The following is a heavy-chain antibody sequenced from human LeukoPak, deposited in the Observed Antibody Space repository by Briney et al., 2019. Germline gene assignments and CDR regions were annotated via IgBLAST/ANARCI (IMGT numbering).Heavy chain of an antibody. Sequence: SETLSLTCAVYDGSFSGYYWSWIRQPPGKGLEWIGEINHSGSTNYNPSLKSRVTISVDTSKNQFSLKLTSVTAADTAVYYCARGVYNYGSDCYFDLWGRGTLVTVSS. D-gene: IGHD5-18*01. CDR2: INHSGST. V-gene: IGHV4-34*01. J-gene: IGHJ2*01. CDR1: DGSFSGYY. CDR3: ARGVYNYGSDCYFDL.